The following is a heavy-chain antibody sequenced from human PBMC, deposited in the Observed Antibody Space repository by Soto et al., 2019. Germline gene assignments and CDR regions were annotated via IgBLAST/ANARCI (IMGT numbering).Heavy chain of an antibody. CDR3: ARVHVMVVAGSTFDY. CDR2: IYHGGTT. Sequence: LSLTCTVSGDSISSGSYLGWIRQPPGEGPEWIASIYHGGTTFYNPSLKSRISISVDTSKNQFSLRLTSVTAADTATYYCARVHVMVVAGSTFDYWGPGTLVTVSS. V-gene: IGHV4-38-2*02. J-gene: IGHJ4*03. D-gene: IGHD6-19*01. CDR1: GDSISSGSY.